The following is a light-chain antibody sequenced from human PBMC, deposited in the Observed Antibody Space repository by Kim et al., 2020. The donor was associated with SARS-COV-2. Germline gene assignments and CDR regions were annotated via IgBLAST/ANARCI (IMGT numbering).Light chain of an antibody. J-gene: IGLJ2*01. CDR1: SSDVGSYNL. CDR2: EVS. Sequence: QSITISCTGTSSDVGSYNLVSWYQQHAGKAPKLMIYEVSKRPSGVSNRFSGSKSGNTASLTISGLQAEDEADYYCCSYAGSSLGVFGGGTKLTVL. CDR3: CSYAGSSLGV. V-gene: IGLV2-23*02.